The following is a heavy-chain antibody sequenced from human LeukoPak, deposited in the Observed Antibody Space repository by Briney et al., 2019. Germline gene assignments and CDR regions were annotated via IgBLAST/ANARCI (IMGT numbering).Heavy chain of an antibody. CDR3: TRVGELLWFGELLPNWFDP. Sequence: GGSLRLSCTASGFTFGDYAMSWVRQAPGKGLEWVGFIRSIAYGGTTEYAASVKGRLTISRDDSKSIAYLQMNSLKTEDTAVYYCTRVGELLWFGELLPNWFDPWGQGTLVTVSS. CDR1: GFTFGDYA. CDR2: IRSIAYGGTT. D-gene: IGHD3-10*01. J-gene: IGHJ5*02. V-gene: IGHV3-49*04.